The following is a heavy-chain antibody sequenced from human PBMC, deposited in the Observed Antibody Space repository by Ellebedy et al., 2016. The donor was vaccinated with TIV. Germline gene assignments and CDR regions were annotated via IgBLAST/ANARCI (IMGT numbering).Heavy chain of an antibody. CDR2: FYPSGST. D-gene: IGHD1-14*01. Sequence: SQTLSLTXXVSGGSLHNVAHAWGWIRQTPGQGLEWIGYFYPSGSTFYNPSLRGRVTISVDRSRNQFSLKLTSVTAADTALYYCARRGDTTEEPFDLWGRGTLVTVSS. V-gene: IGHV4-30-2*01. CDR3: ARRGDTTEEPFDL. CDR1: GGSLHNVAHA. J-gene: IGHJ4*02.